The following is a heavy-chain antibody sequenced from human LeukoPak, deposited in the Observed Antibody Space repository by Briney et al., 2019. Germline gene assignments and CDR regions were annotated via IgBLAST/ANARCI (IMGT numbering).Heavy chain of an antibody. CDR1: GGSISSGGYY. CDR2: IYYSGST. Sequence: SETLSLTCAVSGGSISSGGYYWSWIRQHPAKGLEWIGYIYYSGSTYYNPSLKSRVTISVDTSKNQFSLKLSSVTAADTAVYYCARTSRYCTVGFDPWGQGTLVTVSS. CDR3: ARTSRYCTVGFDP. D-gene: IGHD2-8*01. J-gene: IGHJ5*02. V-gene: IGHV4-31*11.